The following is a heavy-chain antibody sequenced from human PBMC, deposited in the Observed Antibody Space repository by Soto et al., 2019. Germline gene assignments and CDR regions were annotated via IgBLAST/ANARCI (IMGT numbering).Heavy chain of an antibody. V-gene: IGHV3-53*01. CDR3: ATGWPGGFDY. CDR1: GFIVSSKY. J-gene: IGHJ4*02. CDR2: IHSGGGT. D-gene: IGHD3-10*01. Sequence: LRLSCAASGFIVSSKYMSWVRQAPGKGLEWLSLIHSGGGTYYADSVKGRFTISRDISKNTLYLQMNSLRAEDTAVYYCATGWPGGFDYWGQGTLVTVSS.